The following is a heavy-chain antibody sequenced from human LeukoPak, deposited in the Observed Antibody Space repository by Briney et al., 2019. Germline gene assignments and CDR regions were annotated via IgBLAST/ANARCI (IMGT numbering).Heavy chain of an antibody. CDR2: IYPGDSDT. D-gene: IGHD5-24*01. V-gene: IGHV5-51*01. Sequence: KRGDSLNISCKGSGYRFSTNWIGWVRQMPGKGLEWMGIIYPGDSDTRYRPSFQGQVTISADKSITTAYLQWSSLKASDTAMYYCARLRDGYNPDYWGQGTLVTVSS. J-gene: IGHJ4*02. CDR1: GYRFSTNW. CDR3: ARLRDGYNPDY.